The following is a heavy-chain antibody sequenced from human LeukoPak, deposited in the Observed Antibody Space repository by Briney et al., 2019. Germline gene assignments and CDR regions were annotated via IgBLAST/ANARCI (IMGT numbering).Heavy chain of an antibody. CDR3: ARDAPGGGVYFDD. V-gene: IGHV3-48*02. D-gene: IGHD3-16*01. CDR1: GFTFSSYS. Sequence: GGSLRLSCAASGFTFSSYSMNWVRQAPGKGLEWVSYISSSSTTIYYADSVKGRFTISRDNAKNSLYLQMDSLRDEDTAVYYCARDAPGGGVYFDDWGQGTLVTVSS. J-gene: IGHJ4*02. CDR2: ISSSSTTI.